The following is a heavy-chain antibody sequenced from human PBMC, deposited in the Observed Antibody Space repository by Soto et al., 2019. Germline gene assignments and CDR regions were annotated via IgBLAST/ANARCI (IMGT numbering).Heavy chain of an antibody. CDR1: GYTFTDYA. CDR2: IGTSIGHT. CDR3: ARGSYCSGGICTNWFDS. V-gene: IGHV1-18*01. D-gene: IGHD2-15*01. Sequence: QVQLVQSGADLKKPGASVKVSCKASGYTFTDYAITWVRQAPGQGLEWVGWIGTSIGHTNYAQNFRGRVTMTADTSTNTAYMDLRSLRSDDTAIYYCARGSYCSGGICTNWFDSWGQGTLVTVSS. J-gene: IGHJ5*01.